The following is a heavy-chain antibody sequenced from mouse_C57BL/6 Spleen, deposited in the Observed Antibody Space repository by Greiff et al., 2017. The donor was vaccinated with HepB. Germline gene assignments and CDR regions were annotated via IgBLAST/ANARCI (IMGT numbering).Heavy chain of an antibody. Sequence: VQLQQSGPELVKPGASVKLFCKASGYTFTSYDINWVKQRPGQGLEWIGWIYPRDGSTKYNEKFKGKATLTVDTSSSTAYMELHSLTSEDSAVYFCARSGLYYGNTRGFAYWGQGTLVTVSA. V-gene: IGHV1-85*01. CDR2: IYPRDGST. J-gene: IGHJ3*01. CDR3: ARSGLYYGNTRGFAY. D-gene: IGHD2-1*01. CDR1: GYTFTSYD.